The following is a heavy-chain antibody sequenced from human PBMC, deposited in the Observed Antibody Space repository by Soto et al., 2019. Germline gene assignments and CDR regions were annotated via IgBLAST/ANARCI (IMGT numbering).Heavy chain of an antibody. V-gene: IGHV1-3*01. Sequence: QVQLVQSGAEVKKPGASVKVSCKASGYTFTSYAMHSVRQAPGQRLEWMGWINAGNGNTKYSQKFQGRVTITRDTSASTASMELSSLRSEDTAVYYCARVVGIAVDDYWGQGNLVTVSS. CDR3: ARVVGIAVDDY. CDR1: GYTFTSYA. D-gene: IGHD6-19*01. J-gene: IGHJ4*02. CDR2: INAGNGNT.